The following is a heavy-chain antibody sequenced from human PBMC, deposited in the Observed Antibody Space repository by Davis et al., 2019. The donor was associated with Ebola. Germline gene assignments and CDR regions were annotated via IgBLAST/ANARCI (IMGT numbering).Heavy chain of an antibody. CDR3: ARGIGIFDY. Sequence: GGSLRLSCAASGFIFSSYSMNWVRQAPGKGLEWVSYISSSSSTIYYADSVKGRFTISRDNAKNLLYLQMNSLRAEDTAVYYCARGIGIFDYWGQGTLVTVSS. D-gene: IGHD1-26*01. CDR1: GFIFSSYS. J-gene: IGHJ4*02. CDR2: ISSSSSTI. V-gene: IGHV3-48*01.